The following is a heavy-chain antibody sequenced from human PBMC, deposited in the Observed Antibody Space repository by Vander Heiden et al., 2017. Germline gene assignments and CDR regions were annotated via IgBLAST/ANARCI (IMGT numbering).Heavy chain of an antibody. CDR3: ARARYCSGGSCYRTAFDY. V-gene: IGHV1-46*01. J-gene: IGHJ4*02. Sequence: QVQLAQSGAGVKKPGASVKVYCKASGYTFTSYHMHWVRQAPGQGLEWMGIIKPSGGSTSYAQKFQGRVTMTRDTSTSTVYMELSSLRSEDTAVYYCARARYCSGGSCYRTAFDYWGQGTLVTVSS. CDR1: GYTFTSYH. D-gene: IGHD2-15*01. CDR2: IKPSGGST.